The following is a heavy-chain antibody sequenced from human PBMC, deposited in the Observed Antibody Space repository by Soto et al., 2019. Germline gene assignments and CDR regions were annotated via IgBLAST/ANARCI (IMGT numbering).Heavy chain of an antibody. CDR1: GFTFSSYA. D-gene: IGHD3-3*01. V-gene: IGHV3-23*01. CDR2: ISGSGGST. CDR3: AKDHITIFGVGDSSDY. Sequence: GGSLRLSCAASGFTFSSYAMSWVRQAPGKGLEWVSAISGSGGSTYYADSVKGRFTISRDNSKNTLYLQMNSLRAEDTAVYYCAKDHITIFGVGDSSDYWGQGTLVTVSS. J-gene: IGHJ4*02.